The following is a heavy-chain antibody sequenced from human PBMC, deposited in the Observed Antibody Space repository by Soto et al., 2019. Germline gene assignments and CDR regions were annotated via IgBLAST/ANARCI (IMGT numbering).Heavy chain of an antibody. CDR1: GGSISSGGYY. CDR3: ARRENFDWFLGFEY. Sequence: SETLSLTCTVSGGSISSGGYYWSWIRQHPGKGLEWIGYIYYSGSTYYNPSLKSRVTISVDTSKNQFSLKLSSVTAADTAVYYCARRENFDWFLGFEYWGQGTLVTVSS. D-gene: IGHD3-9*01. V-gene: IGHV4-31*03. J-gene: IGHJ4*02. CDR2: IYYSGST.